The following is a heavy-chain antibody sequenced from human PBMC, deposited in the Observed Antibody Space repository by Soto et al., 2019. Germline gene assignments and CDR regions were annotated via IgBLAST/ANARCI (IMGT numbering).Heavy chain of an antibody. Sequence: PGGSLRLSCAASGLIFSNYGMHWVRQAPGKGLEWVALISHDGKNKYYADSVQGRFTISRDNSKNTLYLQMNSLRGDDTAVYYFARDIWSGGYKWFDSWGPGTLVTVSS. CDR1: GLIFSNYG. V-gene: IGHV3-30*03. D-gene: IGHD3-3*01. J-gene: IGHJ5*01. CDR3: ARDIWSGGYKWFDS. CDR2: ISHDGKNK.